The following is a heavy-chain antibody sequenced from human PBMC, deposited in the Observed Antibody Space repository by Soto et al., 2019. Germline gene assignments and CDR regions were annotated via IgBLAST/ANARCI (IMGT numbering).Heavy chain of an antibody. J-gene: IGHJ6*03. D-gene: IGHD3-16*01. Sequence: SETLSLTCTVSGGSISSYYWSWIRQPPGKGLEWIGYIYYSGSTNYNPSLKSRVTISVDTSKNQFSLKLSSVTAADTAVYYCARVGPTPYYYYYYMDVWGKGTTVTVSS. CDR1: GGSISSYY. CDR3: ARVGPTPYYYYYYMDV. V-gene: IGHV4-59*01. CDR2: IYYSGST.